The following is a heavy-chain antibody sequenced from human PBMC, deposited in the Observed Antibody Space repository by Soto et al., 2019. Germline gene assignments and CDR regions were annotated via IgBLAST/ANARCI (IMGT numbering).Heavy chain of an antibody. V-gene: IGHV3-48*01. Sequence: GGSRRLSCAASGFTFSSHSMNWVRQAPGKGLEWVSYISNSRGTIYYADSVKGRFSISRDNAKNTLYLQMNSLRAEDTAVYYCARDLMNSAWAYYFDYWGQGTLVTVSS. D-gene: IGHD6-19*01. J-gene: IGHJ4*02. CDR2: ISNSRGTI. CDR1: GFTFSSHS. CDR3: ARDLMNSAWAYYFDY.